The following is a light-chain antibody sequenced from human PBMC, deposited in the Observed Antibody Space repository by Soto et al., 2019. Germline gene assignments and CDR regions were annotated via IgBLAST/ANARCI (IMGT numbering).Light chain of an antibody. CDR2: NNH. J-gene: IGLJ2*01. CDR1: SSNIGGNY. CDR3: AAWDDSLSGHVV. V-gene: IGLV1-47*02. Sequence: QAVVTQPPSASGTPGQRLTISCSGSSSNIGGNYVHWYQQLPGKAPRLLIYNNHQRPSGVPDRFSGSKSGTSASLAISGLRSEDEAEYYCAAWDDSLSGHVVFGGGTKLTVL.